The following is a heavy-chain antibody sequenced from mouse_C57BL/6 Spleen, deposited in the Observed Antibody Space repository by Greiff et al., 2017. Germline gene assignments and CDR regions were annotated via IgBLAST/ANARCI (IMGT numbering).Heavy chain of an antibody. CDR3: ARAPYGDAMDY. D-gene: IGHD1-1*02. J-gene: IGHJ4*01. CDR1: GFTFSDYY. CDR2: INYDGSST. V-gene: IGHV5-16*01. Sequence: EVHLVESEGGLVQPGSSMTLSCTASGFTFSDYYMAWVRQVPDKGLEWVANINYDGSSTYYLDSLKSRFIISRDNAKNILYLQMSSLKSEDTATYYCARAPYGDAMDYWGQGTSVTVSS.